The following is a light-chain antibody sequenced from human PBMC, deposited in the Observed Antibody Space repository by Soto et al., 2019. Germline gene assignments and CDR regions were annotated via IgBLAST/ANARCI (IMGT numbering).Light chain of an antibody. CDR1: SGDIGSYNR. CDR3: SSYTNINTTACV. V-gene: IGLV2-14*01. CDR2: EVT. Sequence: QSALTQPASVSGSPGQSITISCTGTSGDIGSYNRVSWYQQHPGKAPKLIIYEVTDRPSGVSNRFSGSKSGNTASLTISELQAEDEAEYYFSSYTNINTTACVFGTGTKVTVL. J-gene: IGLJ1*01.